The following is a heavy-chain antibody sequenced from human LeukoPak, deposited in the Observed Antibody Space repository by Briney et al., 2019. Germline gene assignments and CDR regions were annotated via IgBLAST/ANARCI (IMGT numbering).Heavy chain of an antibody. CDR3: ARDSGLPEEGFDY. J-gene: IGHJ4*02. CDR2: ISSSGSTI. Sequence: GGSLRLSCAASGFSFSDYYMSWIRQAPGKGLEWVSYISSSGSTIYFADSVKGRFTISRDNAKNSLYLQMNSLRAEDTAVYYCARDSGLPEEGFDYWGQGTLVTVSS. D-gene: IGHD3-10*01. CDR1: GFSFSDYY. V-gene: IGHV3-11*04.